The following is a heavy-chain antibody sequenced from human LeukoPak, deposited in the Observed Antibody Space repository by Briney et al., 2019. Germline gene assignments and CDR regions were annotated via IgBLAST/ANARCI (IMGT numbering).Heavy chain of an antibody. CDR1: GDSISSYF. D-gene: IGHD3-10*01. V-gene: IGHV4-59*01. CDR3: ATHYGSGSYYYYYYGMDV. CDR2: IYYSGST. J-gene: IGHJ6*02. Sequence: SETLSLTCTVSGDSISSYFWSWIRPPPGRGLGWIGYIYYSGSTNYNPSPKSRVTISVDTSKNLFYLKLSSVTAAVTAVYYCATHYGSGSYYYYYYGMDVWGQGTTVTVSS.